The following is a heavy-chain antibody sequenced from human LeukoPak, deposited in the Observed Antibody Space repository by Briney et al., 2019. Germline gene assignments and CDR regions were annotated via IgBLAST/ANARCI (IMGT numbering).Heavy chain of an antibody. V-gene: IGHV3-23*01. J-gene: IGHJ5*02. CDR1: GFTFSSCA. D-gene: IGHD3-3*01. CDR3: AKDPYYDFWSGYRVDNWFDP. CDR2: ISGSGGST. Sequence: GGSLRLSCAASGFTFSSCAMSWVRQAPGKGLEWVSAISGSGGSTYYADSVKGRFTISRDNTKNTLYLQMNSLRAEDTAVYYCAKDPYYDFWSGYRVDNWFDPWGQGTLVTVSS.